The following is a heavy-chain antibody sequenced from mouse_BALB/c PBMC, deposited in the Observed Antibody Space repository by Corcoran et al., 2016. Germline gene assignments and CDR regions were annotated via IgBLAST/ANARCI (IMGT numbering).Heavy chain of an antibody. CDR3: ASIYGNYGFDY. D-gene: IGHD2-1*01. Sequence: EVQLQQSGPELVKPVASVKISCKASGYTFTDYNMHWVKQSHGKSLEWIGYIYPYNGGTGYNQKFKSKATLTVDNSSSTAYMELRSLTSEDSAVYYCASIYGNYGFDYWGQGTTLTVSS. CDR2: IYPYNGGT. V-gene: IGHV1S29*02. CDR1: GYTFTDYN. J-gene: IGHJ2*01.